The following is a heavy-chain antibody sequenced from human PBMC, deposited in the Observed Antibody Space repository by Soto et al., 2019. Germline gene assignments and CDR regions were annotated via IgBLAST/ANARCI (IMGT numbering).Heavy chain of an antibody. V-gene: IGHV4-4*02. Sequence: QVQLQESGPGLVKPSGPLSLTCDVSGGSISSSHWWTWVRQSPGKGLEYIGEISHSGTSNSNPSLKSRVTLSVDKSKNHLSLTLTSVTAADTAVYYCARVVLTITRGAFDAWGQGTMVIVSS. CDR2: ISHSGTS. J-gene: IGHJ3*01. D-gene: IGHD3-9*01. CDR3: ARVVLTITRGAFDA. CDR1: GGSISSSHW.